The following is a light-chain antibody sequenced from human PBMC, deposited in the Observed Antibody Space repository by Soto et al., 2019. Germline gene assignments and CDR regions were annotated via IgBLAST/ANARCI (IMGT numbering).Light chain of an antibody. CDR2: AAS. J-gene: IGKJ1*01. CDR1: QGISTY. CDR3: QQSYSTTWT. V-gene: IGKV1-39*01. Sequence: DIQMTQSTSSLSASVGDRVTITCRASQGISTYLNWYQQKPGTAPKLLIYAASSLQSGVPSRFSGSGSETDFTLTISSLPPEDFATYSCQQSYSTTWTFGQGTKVDIK.